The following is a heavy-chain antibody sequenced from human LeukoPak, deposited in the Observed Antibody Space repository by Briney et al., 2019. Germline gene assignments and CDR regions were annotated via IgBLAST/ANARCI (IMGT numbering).Heavy chain of an antibody. CDR2: ISREGGTI. V-gene: IGHV3-48*01. CDR1: GFFLSSYS. Sequence: GGSLRLSRVPPGFFLSSYSMNGVRQAPREGVEWVSYISREGGTIYEADSVSGRFTIARDHARNSLFLQMSTLRVEDTATYYCAREDYYDSSAYPSRGFDYWGRGTLVTVSS. D-gene: IGHD3-22*01. J-gene: IGHJ4*02. CDR3: AREDYYDSSAYPSRGFDY.